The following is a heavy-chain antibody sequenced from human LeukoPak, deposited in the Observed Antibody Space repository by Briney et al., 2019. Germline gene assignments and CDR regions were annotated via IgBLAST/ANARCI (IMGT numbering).Heavy chain of an antibody. CDR3: ARLGYCTNGVCPDYFDY. CDR1: GFTFSSYW. D-gene: IGHD2-8*01. Sequence: GESLRLSCAASGFTFSSYWMSWVRQAPGKGLEWVANIKQDGSEKYYVDSVKGRFTISRDNAKNSLYLQMNSLRAEDTAVYYCARLGYCTNGVCPDYFDYWGQGTLVTVSS. J-gene: IGHJ4*02. CDR2: IKQDGSEK. V-gene: IGHV3-7*01.